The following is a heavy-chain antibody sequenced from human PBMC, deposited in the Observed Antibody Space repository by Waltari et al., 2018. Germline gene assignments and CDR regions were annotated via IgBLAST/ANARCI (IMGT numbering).Heavy chain of an antibody. D-gene: IGHD6-13*01. Sequence: QVQLQESGPGLVKASETLSLTCIVSGGSIRGSYWGWIRQPPGKGLEWIGYIYSSGTTHYAPSLKSRVTISLDTPKNQFSLKLSSVTAADTAVYYCARQGGTGYSSSWVDYWGQGTLVTVSS. CDR2: IYSSGTT. J-gene: IGHJ4*02. CDR3: ARQGGTGYSSSWVDY. CDR1: GGSIRGSY. V-gene: IGHV4-4*09.